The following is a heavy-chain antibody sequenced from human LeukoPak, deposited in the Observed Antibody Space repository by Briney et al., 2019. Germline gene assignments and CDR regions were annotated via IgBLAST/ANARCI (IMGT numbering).Heavy chain of an antibody. CDR3: ARQKMDNCDY. J-gene: IGHJ4*02. CDR1: GFTFSDYY. V-gene: IGHV3-11*01. CDR2: ISGSGGTI. Sequence: GGSLRLSCAASGFTFSDYYMSWIRQAPGKGLEWVSYISGSGGTINYADSVKGRFTISRDNAKKSLFLQMNSLRAEDTAVYYCARQKMDNCDYWGQGTLVTVSS. D-gene: IGHD2-2*03.